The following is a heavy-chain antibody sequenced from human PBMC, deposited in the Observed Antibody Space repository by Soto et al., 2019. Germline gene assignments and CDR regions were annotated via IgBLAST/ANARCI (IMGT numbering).Heavy chain of an antibody. CDR3: AKDPQCYDSSGYPDY. CDR2: ISGSGGST. J-gene: IGHJ4*02. CDR1: GFTFSSYA. Sequence: VSLRLSCAASGFTFSSYAMSWVRQAPGKGLEWVSAISGSGGSTYYADSVKGRFTISRDNSKNTLYLQMNSLRAEDTAVYYCAKDPQCYDSSGYPDYWGQGTRVTVSS. D-gene: IGHD3-22*01. V-gene: IGHV3-23*01.